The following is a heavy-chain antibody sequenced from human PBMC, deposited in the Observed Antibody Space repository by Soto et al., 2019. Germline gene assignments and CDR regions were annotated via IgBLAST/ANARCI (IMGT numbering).Heavy chain of an antibody. CDR3: AIRDVAVVTADFDGFDI. CDR2: IYHSGST. V-gene: IGHV4-4*02. CDR1: GGSISSSNW. Sequence: PSETLSLTCAVSGGSISSSNWWSWVRQPPGKGLEWIGEIYHSGSTNYNPSLKRRVTISVDKSKNQFSLNLSSVTAADTAVSYCAIRDVAVVTADFDGFDIWGQGTMGTVSS. J-gene: IGHJ3*02. D-gene: IGHD2-21*02.